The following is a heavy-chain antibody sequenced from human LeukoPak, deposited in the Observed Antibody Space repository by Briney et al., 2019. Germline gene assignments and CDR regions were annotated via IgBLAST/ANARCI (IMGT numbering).Heavy chain of an antibody. CDR3: ARVQWELLGPYWYFDL. V-gene: IGHV4-59*01. CDR2: IYYSGST. Sequence: NPSETLSLTCTVSGGSISSYYWSWIRQPPGKGLEWIGYIYYSGSTNYNPSLKSRVTISVDTSKNQFSLKLSSVTAADTAVYYCARVQWELLGPYWYFDLWGRGTLVTVSS. J-gene: IGHJ2*01. D-gene: IGHD1-26*01. CDR1: GGSISSYY.